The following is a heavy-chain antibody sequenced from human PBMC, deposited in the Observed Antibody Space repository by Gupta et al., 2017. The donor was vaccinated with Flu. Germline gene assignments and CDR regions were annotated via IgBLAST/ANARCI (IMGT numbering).Heavy chain of an antibody. V-gene: IGHV3-48*02. Sequence: EVQLVESGGGLVQPGGSLRLSCAASGFTFSSYSMNWVRQAPGKGLEWVSYISSSSSTIYYADSVKGRFTISRDNAKNSLYLQMNSLRDEDTAVYYCARAQMTTVTTGWFDPWGQGTLVTVSS. CDR2: ISSSSSTI. D-gene: IGHD4-17*01. J-gene: IGHJ5*02. CDR1: GFTFSSYS. CDR3: ARAQMTTVTTGWFDP.